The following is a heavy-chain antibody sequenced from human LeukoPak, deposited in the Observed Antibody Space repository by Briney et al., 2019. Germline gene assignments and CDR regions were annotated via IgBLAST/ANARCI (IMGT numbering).Heavy chain of an antibody. CDR3: ARRGSYFDY. CDR2: IIPIFDTT. CDR1: GGTFSSYA. V-gene: IGHV1-69*05. Sequence: SVKVSCKASGGTFSSYAISWVRQAPGQGLEWMGRIIPIFDTTTYAQKFQGRVTITTDESTSTAYMELSSLRSEDTAVYYCARRGSYFDYWGQGTLVTVSS. D-gene: IGHD5-12*01. J-gene: IGHJ4*02.